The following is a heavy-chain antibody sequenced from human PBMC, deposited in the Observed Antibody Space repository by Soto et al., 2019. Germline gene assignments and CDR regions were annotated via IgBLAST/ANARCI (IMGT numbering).Heavy chain of an antibody. Sequence: GGSLRLSCAASGFTFSSYSMNWVRQAPGKGLEWVSYISSSSSTIYYADSVKGRFTISRDNAKNSLYLQMNSLRDEDTAVYYCVYYYGSGSYYNWGDYYYGMDVWGQGTTVTVSS. V-gene: IGHV3-48*02. D-gene: IGHD3-10*01. CDR1: GFTFSSYS. CDR3: VYYYGSGSYYNWGDYYYGMDV. J-gene: IGHJ6*02. CDR2: ISSSSSTI.